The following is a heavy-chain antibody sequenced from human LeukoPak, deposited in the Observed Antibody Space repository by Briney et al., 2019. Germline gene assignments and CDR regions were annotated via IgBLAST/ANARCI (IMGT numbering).Heavy chain of an antibody. Sequence: PGRSLRLACAADGLTLEDSAVHSARHARGEGMGWDLVIAWDGDSILYADSVKGRFTISRDNAKNSLYLQMNSLRAEDTALYYCAKELGGITMVQGVTLDFDYWGQGTLVTGSS. D-gene: IGHD3-10*01. CDR3: AKELGGITMVQGVTLDFDY. V-gene: IGHV3-9*01. J-gene: IGHJ4*02. CDR2: IAWDGDSI. CDR1: GLTLEDSA.